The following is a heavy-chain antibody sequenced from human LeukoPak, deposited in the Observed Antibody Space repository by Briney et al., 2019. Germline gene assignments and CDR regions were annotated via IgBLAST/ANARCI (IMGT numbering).Heavy chain of an antibody. CDR2: ISSSSSYI. J-gene: IGHJ3*02. V-gene: IGHV3-21*01. Sequence: GGSLRLSCAASGFTFSSYSMNWVRQAPGKGLEWVSSISSSSSYIYYADSVKGRFTISRDNAKNSLYLQMNSLRAEDTAVYYCARDRLIDSGYDYRTLALRAFDIWGQGTMVTVSS. CDR3: ARDRLIDSGYDYRTLALRAFDI. D-gene: IGHD5-12*01. CDR1: GFTFSSYS.